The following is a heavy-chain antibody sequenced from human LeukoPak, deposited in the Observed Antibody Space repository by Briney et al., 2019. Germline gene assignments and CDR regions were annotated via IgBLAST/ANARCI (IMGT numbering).Heavy chain of an antibody. CDR3: AREISDIVVVVAATRYYFDY. Sequence: SETLSLTCAVYGGSFSGYYWSWIRQPPGKGLEWIGEINHSGSTNYNPSLKSRVTISVDTSKNRFSLKLSSVTAADSAVYYCAREISDIVVVVAATRYYFDYWGQGTLVTVSS. J-gene: IGHJ4*02. CDR2: INHSGST. V-gene: IGHV4-34*01. CDR1: GGSFSGYY. D-gene: IGHD2-15*01.